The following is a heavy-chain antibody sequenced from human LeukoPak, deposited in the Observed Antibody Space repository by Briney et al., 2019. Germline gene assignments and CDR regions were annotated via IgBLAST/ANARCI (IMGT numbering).Heavy chain of an antibody. Sequence: PGGSLRLSCVASGFPFSSYWVTWVRQAPGKGLEWVAGISGSDGSTYYADSVKGRFTISRDNSKNTLSLQMNSLRAEDTAVYYCANRLLPRDYWGQGTLVTVSS. CDR1: GFPFSSYW. CDR3: ANRLLPRDY. J-gene: IGHJ4*02. V-gene: IGHV3-23*01. D-gene: IGHD2/OR15-2a*01. CDR2: ISGSDGST.